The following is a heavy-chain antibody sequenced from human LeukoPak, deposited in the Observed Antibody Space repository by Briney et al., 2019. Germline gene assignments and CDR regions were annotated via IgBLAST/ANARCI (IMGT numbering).Heavy chain of an antibody. V-gene: IGHV1-46*01. Sequence: GASVKVSCKASGYTFTSYYMHWVRQAPGQGLEWMGLINPSGGSTSYAQKFQGRVTMTRDTSTSTVYMELSSLRSEDTAVYYCARDRRVVVPAAEYGMDVWGKGTTVTVSS. J-gene: IGHJ6*04. D-gene: IGHD2-2*01. CDR3: ARDRRVVVPAAEYGMDV. CDR2: INPSGGST. CDR1: GYTFTSYY.